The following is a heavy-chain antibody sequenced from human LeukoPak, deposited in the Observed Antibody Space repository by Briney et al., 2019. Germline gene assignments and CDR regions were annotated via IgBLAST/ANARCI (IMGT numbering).Heavy chain of an antibody. D-gene: IGHD2-2*01. Sequence: AASVKVSCKASGYTFTGYCMHWVRQAPGQGLEWMGWINLNSGGTNYAQKFQGRVTMTRDTSISTAYMELSRLRSDDTAVYYCAFSSTSCYAGCWFDPWGQGTLVTVSS. CDR3: AFSSTSCYAGCWFDP. CDR1: GYTFTGYC. J-gene: IGHJ5*02. V-gene: IGHV1-2*02. CDR2: INLNSGGT.